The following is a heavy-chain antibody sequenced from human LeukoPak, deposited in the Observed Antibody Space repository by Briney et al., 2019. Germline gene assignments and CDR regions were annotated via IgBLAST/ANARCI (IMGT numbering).Heavy chain of an antibody. V-gene: IGHV3-13*01. J-gene: IGHJ4*02. CDR1: GFTLRSYD. CDR3: ARDPVEWELLLDC. D-gene: IGHD1-26*01. CDR2: VGSSDDT. Sequence: GGSLRLSCAASGFTLRSYDMHWVRQATGKGLEWVSAVGSSDDTYYPGSVKGRFTISRENVKNSLYLQMNSLRARDTAVYYCARDPVEWELLLDCWGQGTLVTVSS.